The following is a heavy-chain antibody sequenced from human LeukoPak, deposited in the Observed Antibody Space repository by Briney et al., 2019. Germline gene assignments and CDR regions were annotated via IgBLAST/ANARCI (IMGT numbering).Heavy chain of an antibody. CDR2: IRSKANSYAT. V-gene: IGHV3-73*01. D-gene: IGHD2-21*02. CDR1: GFTFSGSA. Sequence: GGSLKLSCAASGFTFSGSAMHWVRQASGKGLEWVGRIRSKANSYATAYAASVKGRFTISRDDSKNTAYLQMNSLKTEDTAVYYCTTLAYCGGDCYSIDYWGQGTLVTVSS. CDR3: TTLAYCGGDCYSIDY. J-gene: IGHJ4*02.